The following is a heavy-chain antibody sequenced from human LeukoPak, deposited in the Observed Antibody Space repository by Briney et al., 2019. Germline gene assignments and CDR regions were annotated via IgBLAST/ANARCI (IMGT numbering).Heavy chain of an antibody. Sequence: SETLSLTCTVSGGSISSYYWSWIRQPAGKGLEWIGRIYTSGSTNYNPSLKSRVTMSVDTSKNQFSLKLSSVTAADTAVYYCARDFSKYYDFWSGYPNYYYYMDVWGKGTTVTVSS. CDR3: ARDFSKYYDFWSGYPNYYYYMDV. CDR2: IYTSGST. D-gene: IGHD3-3*01. J-gene: IGHJ6*03. CDR1: GGSISSYY. V-gene: IGHV4-4*07.